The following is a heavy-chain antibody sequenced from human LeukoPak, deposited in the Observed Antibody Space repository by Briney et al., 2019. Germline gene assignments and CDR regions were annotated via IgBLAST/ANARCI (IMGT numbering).Heavy chain of an antibody. CDR3: ARGNYGSWLSDYYYYYGMDV. CDR1: GGSFSGYY. J-gene: IGHJ6*04. V-gene: IGHV4-34*01. Sequence: SETLSLTCAVYGGSFSGYYWSWIRQPPGKGLEWIGETNHSGSTNYNPSLKSRVTISVDTSKNQFSLKLSSVTAAGTAVYYCARGNYGSWLSDYYYYYGMDVWGKGTTVTVSS. CDR2: TNHSGST. D-gene: IGHD3-10*01.